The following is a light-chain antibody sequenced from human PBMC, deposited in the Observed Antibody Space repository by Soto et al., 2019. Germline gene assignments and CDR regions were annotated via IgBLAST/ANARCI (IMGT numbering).Light chain of an antibody. CDR3: SSYTSSNTPYV. CDR1: SSDVGAYNF. Sequence: QSVLTQPASVSGSPGQSITISCTGSSSDVGAYNFVSWYQHHPGKAPKLILYEVTTHPSGVSSRFSGSKSGNTASLTISGLRADDEANYYCSSYTSSNTPYVFGTGTKVTVL. J-gene: IGLJ1*01. V-gene: IGLV2-14*01. CDR2: EVT.